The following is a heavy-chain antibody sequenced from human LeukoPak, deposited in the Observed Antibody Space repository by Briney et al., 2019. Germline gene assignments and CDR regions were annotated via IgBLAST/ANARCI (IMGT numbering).Heavy chain of an antibody. CDR2: IYSGGTT. D-gene: IGHD4-17*01. V-gene: IGHV3-53*05. Sequence: GGSLRLSCAASGFTVSNYYMSWVRQAPGRGLEWVSVIYSGGTTYYADSVRGRFTISGDNSKNTLYLQMNSLRVEDTAVYYCARGSSTTVTTLDYWGQGTLVTVSS. CDR1: GFTVSNYY. J-gene: IGHJ4*02. CDR3: ARGSSTTVTTLDY.